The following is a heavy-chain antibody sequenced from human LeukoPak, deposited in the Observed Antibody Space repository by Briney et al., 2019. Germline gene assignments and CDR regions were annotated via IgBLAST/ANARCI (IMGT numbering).Heavy chain of an antibody. CDR2: IFYSGTT. CDR1: GYSINNYYY. D-gene: IGHD2-2*01. CDR3: ARHDCGDTNCYINWFDP. Sequence: SSETLSLTCAVSGYSINNYYYWGWIRQPPGKGLEWIGSIFYSGTTYYNPSLKSRVTISLDTSKNQFSLKLTSVTAADTAVYYCARHDCGDTNCYINWFDPWGRGTLVTVSS. V-gene: IGHV4-38-2*01. J-gene: IGHJ5*02.